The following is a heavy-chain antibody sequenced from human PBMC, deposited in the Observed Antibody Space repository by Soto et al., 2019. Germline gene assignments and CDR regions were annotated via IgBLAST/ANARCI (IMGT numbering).Heavy chain of an antibody. CDR3: PRGELRSSGEFFDY. J-gene: IGHJ4*02. CDR2: IRSNGGAT. D-gene: IGHD3-16*01. CDR1: GFTFSNYV. V-gene: IGHV3-64D*06. Sequence: GGSLRLSCSASGFTFSNYVMHWVRQAPGKGLEYVSAIRSNGGATYYADSVKGRFTISRDNSKNTLYLQMTSLRADDTAVYYCPRGELRSSGEFFDYWGQGTMVTVSS.